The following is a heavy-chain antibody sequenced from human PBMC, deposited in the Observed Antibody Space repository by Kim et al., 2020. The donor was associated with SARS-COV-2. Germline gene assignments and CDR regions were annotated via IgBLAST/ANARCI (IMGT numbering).Heavy chain of an antibody. CDR2: ITSSGSTI. CDR3: ARDLDWNRSPSSYGMDV. J-gene: IGHJ6*02. V-gene: IGHV3-48*03. D-gene: IGHD1-1*01. Sequence: GGSLRLSCVASEFPFNTYEMNWVRQAPGKGLEWVSYITSSGSTIYYADSVKGRFTTSRDNTKNSLFLQMNSLRAEDTGIYYCARDLDWNRSPSSYGMDVWGQGTTVTVSS. CDR1: EFPFNTYE.